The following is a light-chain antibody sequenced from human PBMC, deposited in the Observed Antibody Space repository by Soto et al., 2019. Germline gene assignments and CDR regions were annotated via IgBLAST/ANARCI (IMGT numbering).Light chain of an antibody. CDR1: SSDVGSYNL. Sequence: QSVLTQPASVSGSPGQSITISCTGTSSDVGSYNLVSWYQQHPGKAPKLIIYEVIKRPSGVSNRFSGSQSGITASLTISGLQAEDEADYCCCSYAGSDTFVVCGGGTKLTVL. J-gene: IGLJ2*01. V-gene: IGLV2-23*02. CDR2: EVI. CDR3: CSYAGSDTFVV.